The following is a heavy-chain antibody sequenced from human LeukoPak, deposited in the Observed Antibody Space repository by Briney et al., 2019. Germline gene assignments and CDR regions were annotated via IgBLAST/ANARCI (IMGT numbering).Heavy chain of an antibody. CDR1: GGSISSYY. J-gene: IGHJ3*02. V-gene: IGHV4-4*07. CDR2: IYTSGST. D-gene: IGHD4-17*01. CDR3: ARSTWRSTVTTGDAFDI. Sequence: SETLSLTCTVSGGSISSYYWSWIRQPAGKGLEWIGRIYTSGSTNYNPSLKSRVTMSVDTSKNQFSLRLSSVTAADTAVYYCARSTWRSTVTTGDAFDIWGQGTMVTVSS.